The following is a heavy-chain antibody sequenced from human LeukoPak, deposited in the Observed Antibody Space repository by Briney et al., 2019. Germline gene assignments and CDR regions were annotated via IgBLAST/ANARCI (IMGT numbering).Heavy chain of an antibody. Sequence: SETLSLTCAVYGGSFSGYYWSWIRQPPGKGLEWIGEINHSGSTNYNPSLKSRVTISVDTSKNQFSLKLSSVTAADTAVYYRARGLGSEDIVVVPAAIKPYPGSNNWFDPWGQGTLVTVSS. CDR3: ARGLGSEDIVVVPAAIKPYPGSNNWFDP. J-gene: IGHJ5*02. CDR1: GGSFSGYY. D-gene: IGHD2-2*01. V-gene: IGHV4-34*01. CDR2: INHSGST.